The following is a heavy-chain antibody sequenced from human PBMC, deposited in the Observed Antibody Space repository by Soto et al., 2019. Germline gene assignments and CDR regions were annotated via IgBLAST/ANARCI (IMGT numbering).Heavy chain of an antibody. CDR1: GYTFINHG. D-gene: IGHD3-22*01. CDR3: ARERYESSGPTVY. V-gene: IGHV1-18*04. J-gene: IGHJ4*02. Sequence: QVQLVQSGAEVKKPGASVKVSCKASGYTFINHGISWVRQAPGQGPEWMGWISPQNGNTNYAQIFQGRVTMTTDTSTTMAYMELRSLRSDDTAVYYCARERYESSGPTVYWGQGTLVTVSS. CDR2: ISPQNGNT.